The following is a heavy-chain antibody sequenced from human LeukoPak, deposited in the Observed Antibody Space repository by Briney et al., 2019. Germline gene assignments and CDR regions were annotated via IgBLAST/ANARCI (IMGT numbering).Heavy chain of an antibody. CDR3: ARFGYVAAVDV. D-gene: IGHD2-15*01. CDR2: INPAGSET. V-gene: IGHV3-7*01. J-gene: IGHJ4*02. Sequence: GGSLRLSCAASGFSFSAYWMTWVRQAPGTGLEWVANINPAGSETYYVDPVKGRFSISRDNAKILVYLQMNSLRAEDTAVYHCARFGYVAAVDVWGQGTPVTVSS. CDR1: GFSFSAYW.